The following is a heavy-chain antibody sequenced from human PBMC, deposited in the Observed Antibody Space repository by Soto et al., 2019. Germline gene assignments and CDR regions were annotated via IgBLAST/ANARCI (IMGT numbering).Heavy chain of an antibody. CDR2: FDPEDGET. CDR3: ATDYDYSNYESGLFDY. V-gene: IGHV1-24*01. CDR1: GYTLTELS. D-gene: IGHD4-4*01. Sequence: ASVKVSCKVSGYTLTELSMHWVRQAPGKGLEWMGGFDPEDGETIYAQKFQGRVTMTEDTSTDTAYMELSSLRSEDTAVYYCATDYDYSNYESGLFDYWGQGTLVTVSS. J-gene: IGHJ4*02.